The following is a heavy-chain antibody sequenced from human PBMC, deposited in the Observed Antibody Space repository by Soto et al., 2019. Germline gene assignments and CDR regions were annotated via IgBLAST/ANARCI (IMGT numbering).Heavy chain of an antibody. CDR1: GFTFSDYY. CDR2: ISSSGSTI. J-gene: IGHJ3*02. CDR3: ARVGVLAARHAFDI. V-gene: IGHV3-11*01. D-gene: IGHD6-6*01. Sequence: GGSLRLSCAASGFTFSDYYMSWIRQAPGKGLEWVSYISSSGSTIYYADSVKGRFTISRDNAENSLYLQMNSLRAEDTAVYYCARVGVLAARHAFDIWGQGTMVTVSS.